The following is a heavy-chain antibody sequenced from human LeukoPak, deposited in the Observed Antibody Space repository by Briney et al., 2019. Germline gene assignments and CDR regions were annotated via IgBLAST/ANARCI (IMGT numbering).Heavy chain of an antibody. CDR1: GFTFSSYE. D-gene: IGHD1-1*01. V-gene: IGHV3-48*03. J-gene: IGHJ6*03. Sequence: GGSLRLSCAASGFTFSSYEMNWVRQAPGKGLEWVSYISSSGSTIYYADSVKGRFTISRDNAKNSLFLQMNSLRAEDTAVYFCASENGHYMDVWGKGTTVTVS. CDR2: ISSSGSTI. CDR3: ASENGHYMDV.